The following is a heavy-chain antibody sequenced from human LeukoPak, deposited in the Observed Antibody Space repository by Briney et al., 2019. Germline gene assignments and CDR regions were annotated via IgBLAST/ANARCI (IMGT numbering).Heavy chain of an antibody. Sequence: GGSLRLSCAASGFTFSNYAMTWVRQAPGKGLEWVSTISDGGAATYYADSVEGRFTISRDNSKNTLSLQMNSLRAEDTAVYYCAKALNVLVPSTSRWFDPWGQGTLVTVSS. V-gene: IGHV3-23*01. D-gene: IGHD2-2*01. CDR1: GFTFSNYA. CDR2: ISDGGAAT. J-gene: IGHJ5*02. CDR3: AKALNVLVPSTSRWFDP.